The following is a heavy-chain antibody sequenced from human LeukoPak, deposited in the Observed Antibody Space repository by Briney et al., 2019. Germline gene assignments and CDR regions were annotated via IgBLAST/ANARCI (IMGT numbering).Heavy chain of an antibody. Sequence: ASVKVSCKASGGTFSSYAISRVRQAPGQGLEWMGRIIPILGIANYAQKFQGRVTITADKSTSTAYMELSSLRSEDTAVYYCARPAYCSGGSCYALYFDYWGQGTLVTVSS. CDR1: GGTFSSYA. CDR2: IIPILGIA. J-gene: IGHJ4*02. CDR3: ARPAYCSGGSCYALYFDY. V-gene: IGHV1-69*04. D-gene: IGHD2-15*01.